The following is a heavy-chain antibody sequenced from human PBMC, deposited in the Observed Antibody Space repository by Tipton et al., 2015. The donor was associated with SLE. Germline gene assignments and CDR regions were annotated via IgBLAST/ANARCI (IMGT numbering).Heavy chain of an antibody. CDR2: IYPGDSDT. CDR1: GYSFTSYW. D-gene: IGHD5-12*01. V-gene: IGHV5-51*01. Sequence: QLVQSGAEVKKPGESLKISCKGSGYSFTSYWIGWVRQMPGKGLEWMGIIYPGDSDTRYSPSFQGQVTISADESSSTAHLQWSSLKTSDTAMYYCARGTLAATSRFAYWGQGTLVTVSS. J-gene: IGHJ4*02. CDR3: ARGTLAATSRFAY.